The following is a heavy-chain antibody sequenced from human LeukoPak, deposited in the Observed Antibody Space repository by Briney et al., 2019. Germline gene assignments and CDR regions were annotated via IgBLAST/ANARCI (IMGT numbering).Heavy chain of an antibody. V-gene: IGHV4-39*07. CDR1: GGSISSSSYY. D-gene: IGHD3-22*01. CDR2: IYYSGST. J-gene: IGHJ5*02. CDR3: ASAYDSSGRRFDP. Sequence: PSETLSLTCTVSGGSISSSSYYWGWIRQPPGKGLEWIGSIYYSGSTNYNPSLKSRVTISVDKSKNQFSLKLSSVTAADTAVYYCASAYDSSGRRFDPWGQGTLVTVSS.